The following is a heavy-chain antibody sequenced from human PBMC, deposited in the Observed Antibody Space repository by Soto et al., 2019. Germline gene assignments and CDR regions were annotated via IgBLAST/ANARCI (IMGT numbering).Heavy chain of an antibody. J-gene: IGHJ3*02. V-gene: IGHV1-2*02. CDR3: TRENIENSDGLYDAFDI. CDR1: GYTFTDYY. Sequence: ASVKVSCKTSGYTFTDYYTHWVRQAPGQGLEWMGWMNPKGGGAYFAQKFQGRVTLTRDTSIGTAYIEVNSLTSDDTAVYSCTRENIENSDGLYDAFDIWGQGTTVTVSS. CDR2: MNPKGGGA. D-gene: IGHD5-18*01.